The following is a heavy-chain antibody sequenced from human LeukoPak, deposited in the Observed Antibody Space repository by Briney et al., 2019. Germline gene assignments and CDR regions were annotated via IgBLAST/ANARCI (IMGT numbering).Heavy chain of an antibody. CDR2: IIHIFGTA. D-gene: IGHD5-24*01. CDR3: AREGRDGYNRRYFDY. Sequence: ASVRVSCKASGGTFSSYAISWVRQAPGQGLEWMGGIIHIFGTANYAQKFQGRVTITADESKSTAYMELSSLRSEDTAVYYCAREGRDGYNRRYFDYWGQGTLVTVSS. J-gene: IGHJ4*02. V-gene: IGHV1-69*13. CDR1: GGTFSSYA.